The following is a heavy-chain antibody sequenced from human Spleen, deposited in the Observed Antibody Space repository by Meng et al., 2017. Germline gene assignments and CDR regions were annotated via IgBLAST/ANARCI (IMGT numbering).Heavy chain of an antibody. CDR1: GDSISSGGYY. CDR3: ARSAYAVNNWFDP. CDR2: IYYSGST. Sequence: QVQLQESGPGLVKPSDTLSLTCSVSGDSISSGGYYWSWIRQHPGKGLEWIGYIYYSGSTYYNPSLKSLVTISVDTSKNQFSLKLSSVTAADTAVYYCARSAYAVNNWFDPWGQGTLVTVSS. J-gene: IGHJ5*02. V-gene: IGHV4-31*01. D-gene: IGHD4-17*01.